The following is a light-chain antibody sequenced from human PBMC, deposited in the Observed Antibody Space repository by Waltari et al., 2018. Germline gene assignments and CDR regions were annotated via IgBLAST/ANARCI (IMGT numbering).Light chain of an antibody. CDR2: EVS. J-gene: IGLJ1*01. V-gene: IGLV2-8*01. CDR1: SSDVGGYNY. CDR3: SSYAGSNYV. Sequence: QSALTQPPSASGSPGPPVTISCTGTSSDVGGYNYVSWYQQPPGKVPKLMIYEVSKRPSGVPDRFSGSKSGNTASLTVSGLQAEDEADYYCSSYAGSNYVFGTGTKVTVL.